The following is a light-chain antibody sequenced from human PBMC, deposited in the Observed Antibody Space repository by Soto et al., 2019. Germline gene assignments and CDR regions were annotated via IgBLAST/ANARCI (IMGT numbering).Light chain of an antibody. Sequence: DIQMTQSPSTLSASVGDRVTITCRASQTISGWLAWYQQKPGKVPNXLIYDASSLQSGVPSRFSGSGSGTELTITISRLQPDDFETYYCQQYHSYAITFGQGTRLEIK. CDR1: QTISGW. J-gene: IGKJ5*01. V-gene: IGKV1-5*01. CDR3: QQYHSYAIT. CDR2: DAS.